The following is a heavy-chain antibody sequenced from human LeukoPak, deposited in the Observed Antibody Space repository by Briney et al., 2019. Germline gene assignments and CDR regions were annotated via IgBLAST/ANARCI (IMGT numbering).Heavy chain of an antibody. CDR1: GFTFSSYS. D-gene: IGHD6-13*01. J-gene: IGHJ3*02. Sequence: GGSLRLSCAASGFTFSSYSMNWVRQAPGKGLEWVSYISSSSSTIYYADSVKGRFTISRDNAKKTLYLQINSLRAEDTAVYYCAKGSAAAGRQAAFDIWGQGTMVTVSS. CDR2: ISSSSSTI. CDR3: AKGSAAAGRQAAFDI. V-gene: IGHV3-48*01.